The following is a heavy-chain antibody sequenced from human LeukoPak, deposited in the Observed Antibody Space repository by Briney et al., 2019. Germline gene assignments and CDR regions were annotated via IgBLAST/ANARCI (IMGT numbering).Heavy chain of an antibody. Sequence: SETLSLTCTVSGGSISSYYWSWIRQPPGKGLEWIGYIYYSGSTNYNPSLKSRVTISVDTSKNQFSLKLSSVTAADTAVYYCARGGHTIFGVVIIPFDYWGQGTLVTVSS. CDR3: ARGGHTIFGVVIIPFDY. CDR1: GGSISSYY. V-gene: IGHV4-59*01. J-gene: IGHJ4*02. D-gene: IGHD3-3*01. CDR2: IYYSGST.